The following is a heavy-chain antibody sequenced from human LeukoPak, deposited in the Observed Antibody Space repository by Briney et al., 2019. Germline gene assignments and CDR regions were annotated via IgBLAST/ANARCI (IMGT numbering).Heavy chain of an antibody. Sequence: GGSLSLSCAASGFTFSDYYMSWIRQAPGKGLEWVSYISSSGSTIYYADSVKGRFTISRYNAKNSLYLQMNSLRAEDTAVYYCARDRLRIFGVVTYMFDYWGQGTLVTVSS. D-gene: IGHD3-3*01. CDR3: ARDRLRIFGVVTYMFDY. V-gene: IGHV3-11*01. J-gene: IGHJ4*02. CDR1: GFTFSDYY. CDR2: ISSSGSTI.